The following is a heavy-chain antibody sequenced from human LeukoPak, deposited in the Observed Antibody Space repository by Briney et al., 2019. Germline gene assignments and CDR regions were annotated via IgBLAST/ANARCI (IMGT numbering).Heavy chain of an antibody. Sequence: PGGSLRLSCAASGFTFRNYWMSWVRQVPGKGRKWVVNINEGGDEKNYVDSVKGRFTASRDNAQNSLYLQMNSLRVEDTAVYYCARHPNSNWDYWGQGTLVTVSS. CDR3: ARHPNSNWDY. D-gene: IGHD6-13*01. CDR1: GFTFRNYW. J-gene: IGHJ4*02. CDR2: INEGGDEK. V-gene: IGHV3-7*03.